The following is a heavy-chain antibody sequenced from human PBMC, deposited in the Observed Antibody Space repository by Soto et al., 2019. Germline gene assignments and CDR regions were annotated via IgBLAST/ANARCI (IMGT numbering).Heavy chain of an antibody. D-gene: IGHD2-2*01. J-gene: IGHJ4*02. CDR1: GFTFSSYG. V-gene: IGHV3-30*03. CDR3: AREGGRRYCSSTSCYGAFDY. CDR2: ISYDGSNK. Sequence: QVQLVESGGGVVQPGRSLRLSCAASGFTFSSYGMHWVRQAPGKGLEWVAVISYDGSNKYYADSVKGRFTISRDNSKNTLYLQMNSLRAEDTAVYYCAREGGRRYCSSTSCYGAFDYWGQGTLVTVSS.